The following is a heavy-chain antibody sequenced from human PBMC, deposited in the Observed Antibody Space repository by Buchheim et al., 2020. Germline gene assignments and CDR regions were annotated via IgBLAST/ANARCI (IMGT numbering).Heavy chain of an antibody. Sequence: EVQLVESGGGLVQPGGSLRLSCAASGFTVSSNYMSWVRQAPGKGLEWVSVIYSGGSTYYADSVKGRFTISRDNSKNTLYLQMNSLRAEDTAVYYCARLGYYDYIWGSQRPDYWGQGTL. J-gene: IGHJ4*02. CDR1: GFTVSSNY. V-gene: IGHV3-66*02. CDR2: IYSGGST. CDR3: ARLGYYDYIWGSQRPDY. D-gene: IGHD3-16*01.